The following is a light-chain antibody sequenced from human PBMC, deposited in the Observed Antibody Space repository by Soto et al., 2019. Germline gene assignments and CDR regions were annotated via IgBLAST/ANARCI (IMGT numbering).Light chain of an antibody. CDR1: QSILYNSNNKNY. V-gene: IGKV4-1*01. Sequence: DIVMTQSPDSLAVSLGERATINCKSSQSILYNSNNKNYLAWYQQKPGQPPKLLIYWASTRESGVPDRFSGSGSGTDFTLTISSLQAEDVAVYYCLQYYSTQTFGQGTKVDI. CDR3: LQYYSTQT. J-gene: IGKJ1*01. CDR2: WAS.